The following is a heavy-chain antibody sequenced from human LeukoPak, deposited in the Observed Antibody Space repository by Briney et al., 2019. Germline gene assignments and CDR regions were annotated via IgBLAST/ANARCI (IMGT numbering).Heavy chain of an antibody. Sequence: LDWVGRIASKTDGGATDYAAPVKGRFTISRDDSKNTLNLQMNSLKTEDTAVYYCTTGIRGDWGQGTLVTVSS. CDR3: TTGIRGD. V-gene: IGHV3-15*04. J-gene: IGHJ4*02. D-gene: IGHD3-10*01. CDR2: IASKTDGGAT.